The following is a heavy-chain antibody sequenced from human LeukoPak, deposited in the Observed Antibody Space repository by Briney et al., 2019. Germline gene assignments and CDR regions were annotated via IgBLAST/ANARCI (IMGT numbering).Heavy chain of an antibody. CDR1: GFTFGDYP. V-gene: IGHV3-49*04. CDR3: TRGIMGPPQSYYYYYYMDV. Sequence: GGSLRLSCTVSGFTFGDYPMSWVRQAPGKGLEWVGLIRTKSYGGTTEYAASVKGRFTISRDDSKSIAYLQMNSLKTEDTAVYYCTRGIMGPPQSYYYYYYMDVWGKGTTVTVSS. D-gene: IGHD3-16*01. J-gene: IGHJ6*03. CDR2: IRTKSYGGTT.